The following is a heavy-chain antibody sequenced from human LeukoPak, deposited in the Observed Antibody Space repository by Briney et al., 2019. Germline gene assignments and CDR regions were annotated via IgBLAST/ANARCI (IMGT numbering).Heavy chain of an antibody. Sequence: GESLKISCKGSGYSFTFYWIGWVRQMPGKGLEWMGIIYPRDSDTIYSPSFQGQVTISADKSIRTAYLQWSSLTASDTAMYYCARGERAMATRKAGFDYWGQGTLVTVSS. V-gene: IGHV5-51*01. D-gene: IGHD5-24*01. CDR2: IYPRDSDT. CDR3: ARGERAMATRKAGFDY. J-gene: IGHJ4*02. CDR1: GYSFTFYW.